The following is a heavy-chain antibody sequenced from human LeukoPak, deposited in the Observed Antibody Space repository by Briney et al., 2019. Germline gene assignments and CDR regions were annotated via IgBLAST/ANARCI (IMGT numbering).Heavy chain of an antibody. D-gene: IGHD4-23*01. Sequence: GGSLGLSCAASGFTFSSYGMHWVRQAPGKGLEWVAVIWYDGSNKYYADSVKGRFTISRDNSKNTLYLQMNSLRAEDTAVYYCARVPDYGGNVPFDYWGQGTLVTVSS. CDR3: ARVPDYGGNVPFDY. J-gene: IGHJ4*02. V-gene: IGHV3-33*08. CDR2: IWYDGSNK. CDR1: GFTFSSYG.